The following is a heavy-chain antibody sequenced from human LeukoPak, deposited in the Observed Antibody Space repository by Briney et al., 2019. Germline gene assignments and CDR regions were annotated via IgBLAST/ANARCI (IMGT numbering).Heavy chain of an antibody. D-gene: IGHD6-19*01. CDR2: IWYDGSNE. J-gene: IGHJ4*02. Sequence: PGRSLRLSCAASGFIFSSYGMHWVRQAPGKGLEWVAVIWYDGSNEYYADSVKGRFTSSRDNSKNTLYLQMNSLRAEDTAVYYCAKGGWLEYWGQGTLVTVSS. CDR3: AKGGWLEY. CDR1: GFIFSSYG. V-gene: IGHV3-33*06.